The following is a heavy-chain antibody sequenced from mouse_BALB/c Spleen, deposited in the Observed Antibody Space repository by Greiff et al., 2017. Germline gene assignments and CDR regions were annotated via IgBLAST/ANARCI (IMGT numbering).Heavy chain of an antibody. V-gene: IGHV5-6*03. J-gene: IGHJ4*01. CDR2: ISSGGSYT. Sequence: EVKLVESGGGLVQPGGSLKLSCAASGFTFSSYGMSWVRQTPDKRLEWVATISSGGSYTYYPDSVKGRFTISRDNAKNTLYLQMSSLKSEDTAMYYCARLYGNSHAMDYWGQGTSVTVSS. D-gene: IGHD2-1*01. CDR3: ARLYGNSHAMDY. CDR1: GFTFSSYG.